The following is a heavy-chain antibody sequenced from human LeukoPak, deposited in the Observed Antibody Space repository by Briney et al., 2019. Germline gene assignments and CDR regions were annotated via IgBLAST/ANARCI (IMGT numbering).Heavy chain of an antibody. D-gene: IGHD3-10*01. Sequence: GGSLRLSCAASGFTFSDYYMSWIRQAPGKGLEWVSYISSSSSYTNYADSVKGRFTISRDNAKNSPYLQMNSLRAEDTAVYYCARVEVRGDNWFDPWGQGTLVTVSS. CDR1: GFTFSDYY. CDR2: ISSSSSYT. J-gene: IGHJ5*02. CDR3: ARVEVRGDNWFDP. V-gene: IGHV3-11*06.